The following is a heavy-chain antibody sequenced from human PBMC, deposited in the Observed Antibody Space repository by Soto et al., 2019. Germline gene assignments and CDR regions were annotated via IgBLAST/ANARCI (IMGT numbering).Heavy chain of an antibody. V-gene: IGHV4-30-4*01. Sequence: SETLSLTCTVSGGSIRSGDYYWSWIRQPPGKGLEWIGYIYYSGSTYYNPSLKSRVTISVDTSKNQFSLKLSSVTAADTAVYYCARDFGTTDYYAYGMDVWGQGTTVTVSS. D-gene: IGHD3-10*01. CDR3: ARDFGTTDYYAYGMDV. CDR2: IYYSGST. J-gene: IGHJ6*02. CDR1: GGSIRSGDYY.